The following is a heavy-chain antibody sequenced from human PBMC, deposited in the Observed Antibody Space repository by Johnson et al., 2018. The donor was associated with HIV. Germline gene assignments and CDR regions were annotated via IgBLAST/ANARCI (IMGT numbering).Heavy chain of an antibody. Sequence: VQLVESGGGLVQPGGSLRLSCAASGFTFSSYAMSWVRQAPGKGLEWVSAINWNGGTTGYADSLKGRFTISRDNAKNSLYLQMGNLRVEDTALYYCGRWGGYCSGGECYGGEVFAFDILGQGTMVTVSS. CDR1: GFTFSSYA. CDR3: GRWGGYCSGGECYGGEVFAFDI. D-gene: IGHD2-15*01. J-gene: IGHJ3*02. V-gene: IGHV3-20*04. CDR2: INWNGGTT.